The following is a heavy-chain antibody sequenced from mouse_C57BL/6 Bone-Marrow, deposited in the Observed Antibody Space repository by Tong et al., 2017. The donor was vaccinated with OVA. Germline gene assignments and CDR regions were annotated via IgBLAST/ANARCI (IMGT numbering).Heavy chain of an antibody. V-gene: IGHV1S126*01. CDR2: IDPSDSET. Sequence: VQLQESGPQLVRPGASVKISCKASGYSFTSYWMHWVKQRPGQGLEWIGMIDPSDSETRLNQKFKDKATLTVDKSSSTAYMQLSSPTSEDSAVYYCARNITTFDYWGQGTTLTVSS. D-gene: IGHD1-2*01. CDR3: ARNITTFDY. CDR1: GYSFTSYW. J-gene: IGHJ2*01.